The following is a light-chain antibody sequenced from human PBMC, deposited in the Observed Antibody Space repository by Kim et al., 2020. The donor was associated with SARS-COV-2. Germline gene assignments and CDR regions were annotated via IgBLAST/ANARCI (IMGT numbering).Light chain of an antibody. Sequence: LSPGERATLSCRAGGRRARGYLAWYQQRHGQAPRLLIYGASRRATGIPDRFSGSGSGTDFTLTISRLEPEDFAVYYCQQYNGSPYTFGQGTKLEI. V-gene: IGKV3-20*01. CDR2: GAS. CDR1: GRRARGY. CDR3: QQYNGSPYT. J-gene: IGKJ2*01.